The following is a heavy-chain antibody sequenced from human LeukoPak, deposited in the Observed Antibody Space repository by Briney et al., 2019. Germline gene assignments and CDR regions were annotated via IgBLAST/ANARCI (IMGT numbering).Heavy chain of an antibody. CDR1: GFTFRSYE. D-gene: IGHD1-14*01. CDR3: AKCRTSCQGNGFDV. CDR2: ISSSGSTI. J-gene: IGHJ3*01. Sequence: GGSLRLSCAASGFTFRSYEMNWVRQAPGKGLEWVSYISSSGSTIYYADSVKGRFTITRDDSKNTLYLQMDSLRAEDTAIYYCAKCRTSCQGNGFDVWGQGTVVTVSS. V-gene: IGHV3-48*03.